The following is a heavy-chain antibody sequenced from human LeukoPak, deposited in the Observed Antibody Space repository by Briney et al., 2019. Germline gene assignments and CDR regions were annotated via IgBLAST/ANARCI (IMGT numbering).Heavy chain of an antibody. Sequence: ASVKVSCKASGYTFTDYYIHWVQQAPGQGLEWMGWINPNSGGTKYAQKFQGRVSMTRDTSISTAYMELSRLRSDDTAVYYCARDGYHYGQFDHWGQGTLVTVSS. CDR2: INPNSGGT. CDR1: GYTFTDYY. V-gene: IGHV1-2*02. D-gene: IGHD5-12*01. J-gene: IGHJ4*02. CDR3: ARDGYHYGQFDH.